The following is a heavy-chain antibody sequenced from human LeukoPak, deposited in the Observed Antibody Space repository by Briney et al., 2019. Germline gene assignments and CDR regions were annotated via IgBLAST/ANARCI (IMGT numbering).Heavy chain of an antibody. CDR3: ARTGESSSWYGDFDY. CDR2: IIPILGIA. D-gene: IGHD6-13*01. V-gene: IGHV1-69*04. Sequence: ASVKVSCKASGGTFSSYAISWVRQAPGQGLEWMGRIIPILGIANYAQKFQGRVTITAEKSTSTAYMELSSLRSEDTAVYYCARTGESSSWYGDFDYWGQGTLVTVSS. CDR1: GGTFSSYA. J-gene: IGHJ4*02.